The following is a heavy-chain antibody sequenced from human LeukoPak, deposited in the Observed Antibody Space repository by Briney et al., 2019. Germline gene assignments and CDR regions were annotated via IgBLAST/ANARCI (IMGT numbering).Heavy chain of an antibody. Sequence: GSLRLSCAASGFTFSNYAMSWIRQPPGKGLEWIGEINHSGSTNYNPSLKSRVTISVDTSKNQFSLKLSPVTAADTAVYYCATRRFMDVWGQGTTVTVSS. J-gene: IGHJ6*02. CDR1: GFTFSNYA. V-gene: IGHV4-34*08. CDR3: ATRRFMDV. D-gene: IGHD3-3*01. CDR2: INHSGST.